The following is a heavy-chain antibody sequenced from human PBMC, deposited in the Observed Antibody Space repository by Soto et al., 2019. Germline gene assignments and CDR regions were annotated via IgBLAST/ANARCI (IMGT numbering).Heavy chain of an antibody. V-gene: IGHV3-11*05. CDR1: GFTFSAVY. J-gene: IGHJ4*02. Sequence: QVRLEESGGGSVKPGGSLRLSCAASGFTFSAVYMSWIRQAPNKGLEYISYISSCGTSANYADSVKGRFTISRDNAKNSLYLQMNSLRAEDTAVYYCARDRGAVTGQYFDYWGQGALVTVSS. CDR3: ARDRGAVTGQYFDY. CDR2: ISSCGTSA. D-gene: IGHD6-19*01.